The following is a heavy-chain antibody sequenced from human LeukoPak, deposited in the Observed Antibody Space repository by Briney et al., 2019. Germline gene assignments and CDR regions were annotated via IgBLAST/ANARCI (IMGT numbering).Heavy chain of an antibody. D-gene: IGHD6-13*01. V-gene: IGHV3-30*02. CDR2: MQYDGSIK. J-gene: IGHJ4*02. Sequence: GGSLRLSCAASGFTFSSYDMHWVRQAPGKGLEWVAFMQYDGSIKYYADSVKGRFTISRDNSKSTLYLQMDSLRAGDTAVFFCARDSIRQQLYYFDYWGRGTLVTVSS. CDR3: ARDSIRQQLYYFDY. CDR1: GFTFSSYD.